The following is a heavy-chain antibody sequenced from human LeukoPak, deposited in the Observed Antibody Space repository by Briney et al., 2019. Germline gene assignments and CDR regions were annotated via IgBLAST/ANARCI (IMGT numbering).Heavy chain of an antibody. CDR2: TSYDGSNK. CDR3: ARDPDYGGNVWFDP. Sequence: PGRSLRLSCAASAFTFSSYAMHWVRQAPGKGLEWVALTSYDGSNKYYADSVKARFIISRDNSKKTLYLQMNSLRAEDTAVYYCARDPDYGGNVWFDPWGQGTLVTVSS. V-gene: IGHV3-30*14. J-gene: IGHJ5*02. CDR1: AFTFSSYA. D-gene: IGHD4-23*01.